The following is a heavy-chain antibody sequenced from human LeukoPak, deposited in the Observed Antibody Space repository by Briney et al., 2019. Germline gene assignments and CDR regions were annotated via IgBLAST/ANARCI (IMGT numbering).Heavy chain of an antibody. D-gene: IGHD6-13*01. CDR2: IYYSGST. CDR3: ARLPGIAAAEDY. CDR1: GGSISSGGYY. J-gene: IGHJ4*02. Sequence: PSETLSLTCTVSGGSISSGGYYWSWIRQHPGKGLEWIGYIYYSGSTNYNPSLKSRVTISVDTSKNQFSLKLSSVTAADTAVYYCARLPGIAAAEDYWGQGTLVTVSS. V-gene: IGHV4-61*08.